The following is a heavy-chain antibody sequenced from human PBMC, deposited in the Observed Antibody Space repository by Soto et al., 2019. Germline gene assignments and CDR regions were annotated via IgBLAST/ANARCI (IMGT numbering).Heavy chain of an antibody. CDR1: GDSVSSNSAA. CDR3: ARESSSWPYYYYYGMDV. CDR2: TYYRSKWYN. V-gene: IGHV6-1*01. D-gene: IGHD6-13*01. J-gene: IGHJ6*02. Sequence: KQSQTLSLTCAISGDSVSSNSAAWNWIRQSPSRGLEWLGRTYYRSKWYNDYAVSVKSRITINPDTSKNQFSLQLNSVTPEDTAVYYCARESSSWPYYYYYGMDVWGQGTTVTVSS.